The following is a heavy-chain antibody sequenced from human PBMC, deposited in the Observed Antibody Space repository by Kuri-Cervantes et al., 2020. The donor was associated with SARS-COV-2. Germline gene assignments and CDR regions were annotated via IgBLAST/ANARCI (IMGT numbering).Heavy chain of an antibody. V-gene: IGHV4-39*01. D-gene: IGHD2-15*01. CDR3: ARQVVVADYYYGMDV. CDR1: GGSISSSSYY. J-gene: IGHJ6*02. CDR2: IYYSGST. Sequence: SETLSLTCTVSGGSISSSSYYWGWIRQPPGKGLEWIGSIYYSGSTYYNPSLKSRVTISVDTSKNQFSLKLSSVTAADTAAYYCARQVVVADYYYGMDVWGQGTTVTVSS.